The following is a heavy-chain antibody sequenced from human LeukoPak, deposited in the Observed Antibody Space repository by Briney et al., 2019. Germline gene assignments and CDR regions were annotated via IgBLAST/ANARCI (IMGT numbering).Heavy chain of an antibody. CDR2: IYYSGST. CDR3: ARGPRVGATRS. Sequence: SETLSLTCTVSGGSISSSSYYWGWIRQPPGKGLEWIGSIYYSGSTYYNPSLKSRVTISVDTSKNQFSLKLSSVTAADTAVYYCARGPRVGATRSWGQGTLVTVSS. J-gene: IGHJ4*02. CDR1: GGSISSSSYY. D-gene: IGHD1-26*01. V-gene: IGHV4-39*07.